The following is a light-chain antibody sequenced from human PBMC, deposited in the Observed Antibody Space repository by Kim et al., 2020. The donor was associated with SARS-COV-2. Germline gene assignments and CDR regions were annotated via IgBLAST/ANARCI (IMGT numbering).Light chain of an antibody. J-gene: IGKJ4*01. CDR2: GAS. Sequence: APGERANLSCRASQSVRSSYLAWYQQRPGQAPRLLSYGASSRATGIPDRFSGSGSGTDFTLTISRLEPEDFAVYYCQQYGSSPLTFGGGTKVDIK. CDR3: QQYGSSPLT. V-gene: IGKV3-20*01. CDR1: QSVRSSY.